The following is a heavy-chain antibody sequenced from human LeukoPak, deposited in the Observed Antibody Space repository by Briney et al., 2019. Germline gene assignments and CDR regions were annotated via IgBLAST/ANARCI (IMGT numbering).Heavy chain of an antibody. Sequence: GGSLRLSCAASGFTFTSYAMSWVRQAPGKGLEWVSLISSSGGNTYYADSVKGRFTISRDNSKNTLSLQMNSLRVEDTAIYYCAKDIQLSTWGLGTMVTVSS. CDR3: AKDIQLST. D-gene: IGHD3-16*02. CDR1: GFTFTSYA. V-gene: IGHV3-23*01. CDR2: ISSSGGNT. J-gene: IGHJ3*01.